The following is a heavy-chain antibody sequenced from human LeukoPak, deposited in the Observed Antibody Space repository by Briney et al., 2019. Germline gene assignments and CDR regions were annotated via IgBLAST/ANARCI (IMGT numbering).Heavy chain of an antibody. CDR2: IYTSGST. D-gene: IGHD1-7*01. Sequence: PSETLSLTCTVSGGSISSGSYYWSWIRQPAGKGLEWIGRIYTSGSTNYNPSLKSRVTISVDTSKNQSSLKLSSVTAADTAVYYCARASKLPPSGYYYMDVWGKGTTVTVSS. CDR1: GGSISSGSYY. V-gene: IGHV4-61*02. CDR3: ARASKLPPSGYYYMDV. J-gene: IGHJ6*03.